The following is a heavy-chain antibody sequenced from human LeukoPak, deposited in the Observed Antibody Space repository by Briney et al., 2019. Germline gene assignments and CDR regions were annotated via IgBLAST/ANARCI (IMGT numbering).Heavy chain of an antibody. CDR3: ARHHFNYYGSALDY. CDR1: GGSISSYY. D-gene: IGHD3-10*01. Sequence: SETLSLTCTVSGGSISSYYWSWIRQPPGKGLEWIGYIYYSGSTNYNPSLKSRVTISVDTSKNQFSLKLSSVAAADTAVYYCARHHFNYYGSALDYWGQGTLVTVSS. V-gene: IGHV4-59*08. J-gene: IGHJ4*02. CDR2: IYYSGST.